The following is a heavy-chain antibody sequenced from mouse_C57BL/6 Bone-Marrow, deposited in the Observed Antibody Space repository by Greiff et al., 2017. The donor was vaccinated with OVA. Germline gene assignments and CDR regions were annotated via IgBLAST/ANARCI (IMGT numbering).Heavy chain of an antibody. CDR1: GYTFTSYW. J-gene: IGHJ3*01. V-gene: IGHV1-50*01. CDR2: IDPSDSYT. D-gene: IGHD1-1*01. CDR3: ASRAYYYGSIAD. Sequence: VQLQQPGAELVKPGASVKLSCKASGYTFTSYWMQWVKQRPGQGLEWIGEIDPSDSYTNYNQKFKGKATLTVDTSSSTAYMQLRSLTSEDSAVYYCASRAYYYGSIADWGQGTLVTVSA.